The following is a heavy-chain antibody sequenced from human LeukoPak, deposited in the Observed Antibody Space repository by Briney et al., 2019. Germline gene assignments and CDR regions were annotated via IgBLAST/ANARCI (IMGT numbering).Heavy chain of an antibody. CDR3: ARQGLGRGAAGIIDY. D-gene: IGHD6-13*01. CDR1: GGSISSYY. Sequence: PSETLSLTCTVSGGSISSYYWSWIRQPPGKGLEWIGYIYYSGSTNYNPSLKSRVTISVDTSKNQFSLKLSSVTAADTAVYYCARQGLGRGAAGIIDYWGQGTLVTVSS. J-gene: IGHJ4*02. CDR2: IYYSGST. V-gene: IGHV4-59*08.